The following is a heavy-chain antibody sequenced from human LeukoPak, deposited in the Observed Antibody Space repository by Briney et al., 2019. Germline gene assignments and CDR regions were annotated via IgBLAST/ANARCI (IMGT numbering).Heavy chain of an antibody. CDR3: ARGGQIQLWLRRGNAAFDI. CDR2: INHSGST. Sequence: PSETLSLTCAVYGGSFSGYYWSWIRQPPGKGLEWIGEINHSGSTNYNPSLKSRATISVDTSKNQFSLKLSSVTAADTAVYYCARGGQIQLWLRRGNAAFDIWGQGTMVTVSS. CDR1: GGSFSGYY. D-gene: IGHD5-18*01. J-gene: IGHJ3*02. V-gene: IGHV4-34*01.